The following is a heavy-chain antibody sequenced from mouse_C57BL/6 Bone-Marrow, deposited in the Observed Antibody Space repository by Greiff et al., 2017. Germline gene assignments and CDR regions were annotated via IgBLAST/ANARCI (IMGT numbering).Heavy chain of an antibody. CDR1: GFSLSTFGMG. CDR3: ARIEDYGSSYYAMDY. CDR2: SWWGADK. Sequence: VKLMESGPGILQPSQTLSLTCSFSGFSLSTFGMGVGRIRQPSGKGLVWLAHSWWGADKYDNPALKGRLTISRDTAKNQGFLKIANVDTADTATYYCARIEDYGSSYYAMDYWGQGTSVTVSS. V-gene: IGHV8-8*01. D-gene: IGHD1-1*01. J-gene: IGHJ4*01.